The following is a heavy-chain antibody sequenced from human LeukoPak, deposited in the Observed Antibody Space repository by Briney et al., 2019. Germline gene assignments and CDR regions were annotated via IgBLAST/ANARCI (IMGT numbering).Heavy chain of an antibody. CDR3: ARASDYDSSGPYAFDI. V-gene: IGHV4-61*02. Sequence: SQTLSLTCTVSGGSISSGSYYWSWIRQPAGKGLEWIGRIYTSGSTNYNPSLKSRVTISVDTSKNQFSLKLSSVTAADTAVYYCARASDYDSSGPYAFDIWGQGTMVTVSS. CDR1: GGSISSGSYY. CDR2: IYTSGST. D-gene: IGHD3-22*01. J-gene: IGHJ3*02.